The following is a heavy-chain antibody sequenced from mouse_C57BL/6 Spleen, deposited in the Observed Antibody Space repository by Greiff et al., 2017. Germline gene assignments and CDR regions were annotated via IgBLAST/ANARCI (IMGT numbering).Heavy chain of an antibody. CDR3: TRNYGSRDWFAY. Sequence: EVQLQQSGTVLARPGASVKMSCKTSGYTFTSYWMHWVKQRPGQGLEWLGAIYPGNSDTSYNQKFKGKAKLTAVTSASTAYMELSSLTNEDSAVYYCTRNYGSRDWFAYWGQGTLVTVSA. J-gene: IGHJ3*01. CDR1: GYTFTSYW. V-gene: IGHV1-5*01. D-gene: IGHD1-1*01. CDR2: IYPGNSDT.